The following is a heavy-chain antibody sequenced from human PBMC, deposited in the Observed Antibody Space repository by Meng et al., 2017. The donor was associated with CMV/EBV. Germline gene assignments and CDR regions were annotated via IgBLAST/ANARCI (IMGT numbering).Heavy chain of an antibody. D-gene: IGHD1-26*01. Sequence: GESLKISCAASGFTFSSYWMHWVRQAPGKGLVWVSRINSDGSSTSYADSVKGRFTISRDNAKNTLYLQMNSLRAEDTAVYYCARRQTSGSYGTFDHWGQGTLVTVSS. V-gene: IGHV3-74*01. CDR2: INSDGSST. J-gene: IGHJ4*02. CDR1: GFTFSSYW. CDR3: ARRQTSGSYGTFDH.